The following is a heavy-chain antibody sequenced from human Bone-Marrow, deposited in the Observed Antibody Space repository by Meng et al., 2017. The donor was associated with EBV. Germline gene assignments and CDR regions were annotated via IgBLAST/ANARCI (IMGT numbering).Heavy chain of an antibody. CDR3: ARVDDYGDYRGSKTLDY. V-gene: IGHV1-18*01. Sequence: QGQLVQSGVEVKNPGASGEVSCKTFGYPFPSSSIIWVRQAPGQGPEWMGWISTYTGNTDFAQRLQGRVSMTTDTSTSTAYMELRRLRSDDTAVYYCARVDDYGDYRGSKTLDYWGQGTLVTVSS. CDR2: ISTYTGNT. CDR1: GYPFPSSS. D-gene: IGHD4-17*01. J-gene: IGHJ4*02.